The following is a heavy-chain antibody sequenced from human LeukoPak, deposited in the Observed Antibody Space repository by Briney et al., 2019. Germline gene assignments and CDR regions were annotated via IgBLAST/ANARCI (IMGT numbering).Heavy chain of an antibody. D-gene: IGHD1-26*01. CDR3: TRSGRGGAFDI. CDR2: ISYDGSNK. J-gene: IGHJ3*02. CDR1: GFTFSSYA. V-gene: IGHV3-30*04. Sequence: GGSLRLSCAASGFTFSSYAMHWVRQAPGKGLEWVAVISYDGSNKYYADSVKGRFTISRDNSKNTLYLQMNSLRDEDTAVYYCTRSGRGGAFDIWGQGTRVTVSS.